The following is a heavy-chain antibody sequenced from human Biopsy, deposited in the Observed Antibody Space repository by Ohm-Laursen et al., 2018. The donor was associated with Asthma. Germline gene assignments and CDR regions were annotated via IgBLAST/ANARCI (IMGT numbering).Heavy chain of an antibody. CDR1: GYNFISFA. CDR2: INAGNGNT. CDR3: ARTYYDFLTGQVNDAFAL. Sequence: ASVKVSCKASGYNFISFAIHWVRQAPGQRLEWMGWINAGNGNTKYSQKFQGRVTITRDTSATTAYMELSSLRCEDTAMYYCARTYYDFLTGQVNDAFALWGQGTMVTVSS. D-gene: IGHD3-9*01. J-gene: IGHJ3*01. V-gene: IGHV1-3*01.